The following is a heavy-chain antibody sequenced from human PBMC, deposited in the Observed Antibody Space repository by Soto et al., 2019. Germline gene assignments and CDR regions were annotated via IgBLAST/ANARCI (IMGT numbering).Heavy chain of an antibody. V-gene: IGHV4-34*01. J-gene: IGHJ6*02. CDR1: VGSFSGSY. Sequence: SEPLSLPCAVYVGSFSGSYWSWIRQPPGKGLEWIGEINHSGSTNYNPSLKSRVTISVDTSKNQFSLKLSSVTAADTAVYYCAREDSVYYGMDVWGQGTTVTVSS. CDR3: AREDSVYYGMDV. CDR2: INHSGST. D-gene: IGHD4-4*01.